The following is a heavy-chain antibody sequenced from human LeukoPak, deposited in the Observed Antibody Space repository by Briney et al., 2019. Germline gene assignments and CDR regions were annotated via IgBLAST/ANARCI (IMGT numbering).Heavy chain of an antibody. CDR2: ISGSGGST. CDR3: AKAKPLAKDSSGYEWPRYYYYYGMDV. J-gene: IGHJ6*02. D-gene: IGHD3-22*01. Sequence: GGSLRLSCAASGFTFSSYAMSWVRQAPGKGLEWVSAISGSGGSTYYADSVKGRFTISRDNSKNTLYLQMNSLRAEDTAVYYCAKAKPLAKDSSGYEWPRYYYYYGMDVWGQGTTVTVSS. CDR1: GFTFSSYA. V-gene: IGHV3-23*01.